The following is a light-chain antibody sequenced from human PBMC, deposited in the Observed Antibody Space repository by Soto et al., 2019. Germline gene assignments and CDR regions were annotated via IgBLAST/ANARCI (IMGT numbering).Light chain of an antibody. CDR1: QSVSSY. CDR2: DAS. V-gene: IGKV3-11*01. J-gene: IGKJ4*01. Sequence: EIGMTQSPATLSVSPGERATLSFRASQSVSSYLAWYQQKPGQAPRLLIYDASTRATGIPARFSGSGSGTDFTLTISSLEAEDFAVYYCQQYSSSPLTFGGGTKLDIK. CDR3: QQYSSSPLT.